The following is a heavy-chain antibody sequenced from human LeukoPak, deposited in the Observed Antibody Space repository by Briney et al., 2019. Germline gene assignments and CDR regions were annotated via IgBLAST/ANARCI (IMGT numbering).Heavy chain of an antibody. Sequence: GGSLRLSCAASGFTFSSYSMNCVRQAPGRGLEWVSYISTTSSTIYYADSVKGRFTISRDNAKNSLYLQMNSLRAEDTAVYYCARVRGTYYFDYWGQGTLVTVSS. CDR1: GFTFSSYS. CDR2: ISTTSSTI. CDR3: ARVRGTYYFDY. J-gene: IGHJ4*02. D-gene: IGHD1-26*01. V-gene: IGHV3-48*01.